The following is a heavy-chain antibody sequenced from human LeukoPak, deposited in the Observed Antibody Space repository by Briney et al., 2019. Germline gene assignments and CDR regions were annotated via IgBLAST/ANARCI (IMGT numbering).Heavy chain of an antibody. CDR3: ARDRGRYCTNDVCYTGGDYFDY. V-gene: IGHV3-21*01. CDR1: GFIFSSYS. D-gene: IGHD2-8*01. CDR2: IPASSSYI. J-gene: IGHJ4*02. Sequence: GRSLRLSCAASGFIFSSYSTKWVRQAPRKGLEWVSSIPASSSYIYYADSVKGRFTISRDNAKNSLYLQMNSLRAEDTAVYYCARDRGRYCTNDVCYTGGDYFDYWGQGTLVTVSS.